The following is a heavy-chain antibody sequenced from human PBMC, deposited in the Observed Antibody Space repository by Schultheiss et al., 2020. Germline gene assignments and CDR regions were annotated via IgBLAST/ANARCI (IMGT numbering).Heavy chain of an antibody. CDR2: ISSSSSTI. J-gene: IGHJ4*02. CDR1: GFTFSSYS. Sequence: GESLKISCAASGFTFSSYSMNWVRQAPGKGLEWVSYISSSSSTIYYADSVKGRFTISRDNAKNSLYLQMNSLRAEDTAVYYCARDGAYSVDYWGQGTLVTVSS. D-gene: IGHD1-26*01. CDR3: ARDGAYSVDY. V-gene: IGHV3-48*01.